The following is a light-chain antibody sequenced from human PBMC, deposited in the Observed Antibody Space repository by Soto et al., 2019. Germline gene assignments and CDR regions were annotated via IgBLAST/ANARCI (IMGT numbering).Light chain of an antibody. CDR2: EVT. Sequence: QSVLTQPASVSGSPGQSITVSCTGTSSDVSAYDYVSWYQHHPGKAPKLIIYEVTNRPSGVSNRFSGSKSGNTASLTISGLQAEDEADYYCNSYTRSTKDVFGTGTKVTVL. V-gene: IGLV2-14*01. J-gene: IGLJ1*01. CDR1: SSDVSAYDY. CDR3: NSYTRSTKDV.